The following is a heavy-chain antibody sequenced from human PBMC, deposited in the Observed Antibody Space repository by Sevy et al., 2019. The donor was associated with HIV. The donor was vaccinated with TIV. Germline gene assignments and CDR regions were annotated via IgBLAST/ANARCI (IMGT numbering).Heavy chain of an antibody. D-gene: IGHD3-10*01. CDR3: AKDIMVQGVIINYYYYYGMDV. J-gene: IGHJ6*02. CDR2: IRYDGSNK. Sequence: GGSLRLSCAASGFTFSSYGMHWVSQAPGKGLEWVAFIRYDGSNKYYADSVKGRFTISRDNSKNTLYLQMNSLRAEDTAVYYCAKDIMVQGVIINYYYYYGMDVWGQGTTVTVSS. CDR1: GFTFSSYG. V-gene: IGHV3-30*02.